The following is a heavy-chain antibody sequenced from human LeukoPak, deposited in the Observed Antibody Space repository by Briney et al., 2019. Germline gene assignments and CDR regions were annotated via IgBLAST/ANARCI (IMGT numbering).Heavy chain of an antibody. V-gene: IGHV1-18*01. Sequence: ASVKVSCKAFGYTFTSYGISWVRQTPGQGLEWMGWISPYNGNTNYAQKVQGRVTMTTDTSTSTAYMELSSLRSEDTAVYYCARDRRSIVQNAFDIWGQGTMVTVSS. CDR2: ISPYNGNT. J-gene: IGHJ3*02. CDR1: GYTFTSYG. CDR3: ARDRRSIVQNAFDI. D-gene: IGHD1-26*01.